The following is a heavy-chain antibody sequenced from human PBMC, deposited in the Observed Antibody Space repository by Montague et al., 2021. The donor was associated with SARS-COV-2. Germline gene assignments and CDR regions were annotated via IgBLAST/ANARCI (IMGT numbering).Heavy chain of an antibody. V-gene: IGHV3-7*03. J-gene: IGHJ6*02. D-gene: IGHD4-17*01. CDR2: IKQDGSEK. CDR3: ARDLSYGDYNYYYSMDV. Sequence: SLRLSCAASGFTFSSYWMSWVRQAPGKGLEWVANIKQDGSEKYYVDSVKGRFTISRDNAKNSLYLQMNSLRAEDTAVYYCARDLSYGDYNYYYSMDVWGQGNTVTGSS. CDR1: GFTFSSYW.